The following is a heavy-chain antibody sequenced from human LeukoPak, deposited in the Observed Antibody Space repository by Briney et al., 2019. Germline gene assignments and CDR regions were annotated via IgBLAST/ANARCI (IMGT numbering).Heavy chain of an antibody. Sequence: SGTLSLTCAVSGGSISSGNWWSWVRQSPGKGLEWIGEIHHSGSTKYNPSLKSRLTMSVDKSKNQFSLKLSSVTAADTAVYYCASGQGVHFDYWGQGTLVTVSS. J-gene: IGHJ4*02. D-gene: IGHD1-1*01. CDR1: GGSISSGNW. V-gene: IGHV4-4*02. CDR2: IHHSGST. CDR3: ASGQGVHFDY.